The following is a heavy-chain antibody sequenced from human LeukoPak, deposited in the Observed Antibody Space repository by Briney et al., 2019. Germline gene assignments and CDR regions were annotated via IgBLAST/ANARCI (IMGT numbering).Heavy chain of an antibody. CDR3: AREQIQLWFPYFDY. D-gene: IGHD5-18*01. Sequence: ASVKVSCKASGYTFTSYGISWVRQAPGQGLEWMGWISAYNGNTNYAQKLQGRVTMTTDTSTSTAYIELRSLRSDDTAVYYCAREQIQLWFPYFDYWGQGTLVTVSS. CDR1: GYTFTSYG. V-gene: IGHV1-18*01. J-gene: IGHJ4*02. CDR2: ISAYNGNT.